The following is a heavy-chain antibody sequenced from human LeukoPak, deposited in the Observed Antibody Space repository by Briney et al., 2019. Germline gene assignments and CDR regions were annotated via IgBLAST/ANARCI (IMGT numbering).Heavy chain of an antibody. D-gene: IGHD3-3*01. J-gene: IGHJ4*02. V-gene: IGHV4-39*07. CDR2: INHSGST. Sequence: ASETLSLTCTVSGGSISSGGYYWSWIRQPPGKGLEWIGEINHSGSTNYNPSLKSRVTISVDTSKNQFSLKLSSVTAADTAVYYCARGIYLDDYWGQGTLVTVSS. CDR3: ARGIYLDDY. CDR1: GGSISSGGYY.